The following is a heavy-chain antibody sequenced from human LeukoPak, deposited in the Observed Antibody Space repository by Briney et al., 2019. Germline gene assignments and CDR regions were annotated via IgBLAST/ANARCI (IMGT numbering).Heavy chain of an antibody. V-gene: IGHV4-4*09. Sequence: SETLSLTCTVSDDSISGYYWGWIRQPPGKGLEWIGHIYSIGGPTCSPSLQSRVSISVDTSKNQFSLQLSSVTAADTAVYYCARRFRTGGNLHHDAYDIWAEGQWSPSLQ. CDR3: ARRFRTGGNLHHDAYDI. CDR1: DDSISGYY. D-gene: IGHD3-16*01. J-gene: IGHJ3*02. CDR2: IYSIGGP.